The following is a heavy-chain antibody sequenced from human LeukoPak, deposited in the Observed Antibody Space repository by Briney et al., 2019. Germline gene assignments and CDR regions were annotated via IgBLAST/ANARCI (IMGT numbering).Heavy chain of an antibody. CDR3: ARGFGEARSNWFDP. Sequence: SETLSLTCAVYGGSFSGYYWSWIRQPPGRGLEWIGEINHSGSTNYNPSLKSRVTISVDTSKNQFSLKLSSVTAADTAVYYCARGFGEARSNWFDPWGQGTLVTVSS. V-gene: IGHV4-34*01. CDR1: GGSFSGYY. CDR2: INHSGST. D-gene: IGHD3-10*01. J-gene: IGHJ5*02.